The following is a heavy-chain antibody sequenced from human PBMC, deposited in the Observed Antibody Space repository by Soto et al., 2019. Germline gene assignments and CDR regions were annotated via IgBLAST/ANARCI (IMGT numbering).Heavy chain of an antibody. CDR3: ASLGYCSSTSGVLEYGFWDP. V-gene: IGHV4-39*01. J-gene: IGHJ5*02. CDR2: IYYSGST. Sequence: QLQLQESGPGLVKPSETLSLTCTVSGGSISSISYYWGWIRQPPGQGLAWVGSIYYSGSTYYNPSIKSRVTISVDTSKNQFSLQLSSVTAADTAVYYCASLGYCSSTSGVLEYGFWDPWGQGTLVTVSS. D-gene: IGHD2-2*01. CDR1: GGSISSISYY.